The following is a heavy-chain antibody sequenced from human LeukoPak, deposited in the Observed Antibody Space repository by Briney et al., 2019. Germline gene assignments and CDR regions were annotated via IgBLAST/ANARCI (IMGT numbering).Heavy chain of an antibody. CDR3: ARYPKSYSSGWTAFDI. CDR1: GGSISSSSYY. J-gene: IGHJ3*02. D-gene: IGHD6-19*01. V-gene: IGHV4-39*01. CDR2: IYYSGNT. Sequence: SETLSLTCTVSGGSISSSSYYWGWIRQPPGKGLEWIGSIYYSGNTYYNPSLKSRVTISVDTSKNQFSLKLSSVTAADTAVYYCARYPKSYSSGWTAFDIWGQGTMVTVSS.